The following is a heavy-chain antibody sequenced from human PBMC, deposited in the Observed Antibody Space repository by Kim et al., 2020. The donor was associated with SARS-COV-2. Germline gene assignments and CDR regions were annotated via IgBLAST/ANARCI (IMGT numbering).Heavy chain of an antibody. Sequence: GGSLRLSCAASGFTFSDYYMSWIRQAPGKGLEWVSYISSSSSYTNYADSVKGRFTISRDNAKNSLYLQMNSLRAEDTAVYYCARDGERGYSGYDWADGMDAWGQGTTVTVSS. D-gene: IGHD5-12*01. CDR1: GFTFSDYY. CDR2: ISSSSSYT. J-gene: IGHJ6*02. V-gene: IGHV3-11*06. CDR3: ARDGERGYSGYDWADGMDA.